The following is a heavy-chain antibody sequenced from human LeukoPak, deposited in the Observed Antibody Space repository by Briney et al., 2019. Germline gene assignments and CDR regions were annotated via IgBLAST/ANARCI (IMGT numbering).Heavy chain of an antibody. CDR3: ARDRGAYCGGDCYLGFDY. V-gene: IGHV3-23*01. Sequence: PGGSLRLSCAASGLTFSTYAMGWVHQAPAKGLDWVSAISGSGGTTSYADSVKGRFTISRDNAKKSLYLQMTSLTAEDTAVYYCARDRGAYCGGDCYLGFDYWGRGTLVTVSS. D-gene: IGHD2-21*02. CDR1: GLTFSTYA. J-gene: IGHJ4*01. CDR2: ISGSGGTT.